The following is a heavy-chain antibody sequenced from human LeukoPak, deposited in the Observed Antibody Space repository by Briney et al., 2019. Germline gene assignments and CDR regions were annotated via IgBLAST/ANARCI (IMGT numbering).Heavy chain of an antibody. CDR2: INRSGST. CDR1: GGSFSGYY. CDR3: ARGRIVVVPAALRYYFDY. Sequence: SETLSLTCAVYGGSFSGYYWSWIRQPPGKGLEWIGEINRSGSTNYNPSLKSRVTISVDTSKNQFSLKLSSVTAADTAVYYCARGRIVVVPAALRYYFDYWGQGTLVTVSS. D-gene: IGHD2-2*01. V-gene: IGHV4-34*01. J-gene: IGHJ4*02.